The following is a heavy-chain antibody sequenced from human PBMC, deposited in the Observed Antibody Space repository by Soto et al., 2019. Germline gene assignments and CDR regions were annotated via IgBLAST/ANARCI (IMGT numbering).Heavy chain of an antibody. CDR1: GYSFTSYW. J-gene: IGHJ6*02. Sequence: PGESLKISCKGSGYSFTSYWISWVRQMPGKGLEWMGRIDPSDSYTNYSPSFQGHVTISADKSISTAYLQWSSLKASDTAMYYCARLKGYPYYYYGMDVWGQGTTVTVSS. CDR2: IDPSDSYT. V-gene: IGHV5-10-1*01. D-gene: IGHD3-16*02. CDR3: ARLKGYPYYYYGMDV.